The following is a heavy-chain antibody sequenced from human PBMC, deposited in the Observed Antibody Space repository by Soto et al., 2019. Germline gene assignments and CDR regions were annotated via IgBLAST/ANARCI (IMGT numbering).Heavy chain of an antibody. Sequence: GASVKISCEGCGYSVTSYWIGWVRQMPGKGLEWMGIIYPGDSDTRYSPSFQGQVTISADKSISTAYLQWSSLKASDTAMYYCARGEGDTYYDFWSGYYRTPYYYYYGMDVWGQGTTVTVS. CDR2: IYPGDSDT. D-gene: IGHD3-3*01. V-gene: IGHV5-51*01. CDR3: ARGEGDTYYDFWSGYYRTPYYYYYGMDV. J-gene: IGHJ6*02. CDR1: GYSVTSYW.